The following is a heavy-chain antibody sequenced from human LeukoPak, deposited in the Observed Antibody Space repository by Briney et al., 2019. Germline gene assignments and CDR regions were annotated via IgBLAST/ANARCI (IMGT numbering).Heavy chain of an antibody. CDR2: IRSKAYGGTT. D-gene: IGHD2-15*01. V-gene: IGHV3-49*04. J-gene: IGHJ5*02. CDR3: TRYYCSGGSCNRARWFDP. CDR1: GFTFSSYA. Sequence: HPGGSLRLSCAASGFTFSSYAMSWVRQAPGKGLEWVGFIRSKAYGGTTEYAASVKGRFTISRDDSKSIAYLQMNSLKTEDTAVYYCTRYYCSGGSCNRARWFDPWGQGTLVTVSS.